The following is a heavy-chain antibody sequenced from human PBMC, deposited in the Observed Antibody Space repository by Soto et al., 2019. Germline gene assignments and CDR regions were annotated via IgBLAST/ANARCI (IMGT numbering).Heavy chain of an antibody. V-gene: IGHV3-53*01. CDR1: GVTVSSNY. Sequence: PGGSLRLSCASSGVTVSSNYMSWVRQAPGKGLEWVSVIYSGGSTYYADSVKGRFTISRDNSKNTLYLQMNSLRAEDTAVYYCARGKYCSGGSCFYYYYGMDVWGQGTTVTVSS. D-gene: IGHD2-15*01. CDR2: IYSGGST. J-gene: IGHJ6*02. CDR3: ARGKYCSGGSCFYYYYGMDV.